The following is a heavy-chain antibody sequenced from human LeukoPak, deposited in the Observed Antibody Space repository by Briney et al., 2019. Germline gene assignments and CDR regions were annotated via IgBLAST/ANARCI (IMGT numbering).Heavy chain of an antibody. CDR3: ARHIYSGYDSFFDY. D-gene: IGHD5-12*01. V-gene: IGHV4-59*08. J-gene: IGHJ4*02. CDR1: GGSISSYY. CDR2: IYYRGST. Sequence: SETLSLTCNVSGGSISSYYWSWIRQPPGKGLEWIGYIYYRGSTNYNPSLKSRVTISLDTSKNQFSLKLSSLTAADTAVYYCARHIYSGYDSFFDYWGQGALVTVSS.